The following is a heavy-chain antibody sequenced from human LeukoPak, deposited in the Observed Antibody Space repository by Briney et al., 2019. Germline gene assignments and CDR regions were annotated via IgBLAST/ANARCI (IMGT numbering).Heavy chain of an antibody. Sequence: SETLSLTCAVYGGSFSGYYWGWVRQPPGKGLEWIGDIDHNGKSNFNPSLKSQVSISLDTSKNQFSLKLNSVAAADSATYYCARIASAYCDGGSCYLLGDRFDPWGQGTLVTVSS. CDR3: ARIASAYCDGGSCYLLGDRFDP. CDR1: GGSFSGYY. D-gene: IGHD2-21*01. CDR2: IDHNGKS. V-gene: IGHV4-34*01. J-gene: IGHJ5*02.